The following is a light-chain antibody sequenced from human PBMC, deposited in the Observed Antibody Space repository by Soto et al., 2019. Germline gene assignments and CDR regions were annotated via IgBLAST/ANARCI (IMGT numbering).Light chain of an antibody. J-gene: IGLJ2*01. V-gene: IGLV6-57*04. CDR2: EDT. CDR3: QSYDNSNQEV. Sequence: KFMLIQPHSVSDSPGKTVTISCTRSSGNIASFYVQWYQQRPGSAPTNVIYEDTERPSGVPDRFSGSIDTSSNSASLTISGLKTEDEADYYCQSYDNSNQEVFGGGTKLTVL. CDR1: SGNIASFY.